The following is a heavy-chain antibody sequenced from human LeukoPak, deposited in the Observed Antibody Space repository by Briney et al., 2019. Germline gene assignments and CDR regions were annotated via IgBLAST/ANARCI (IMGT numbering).Heavy chain of an antibody. Sequence: PSETLSLTWTVSGGSISSCGYYWSWILQHPGKGLEWIGYIYYSGSTYYNPSLKSRVTISVDTSKNQFSLKLSSVTAADTAVYYCARDRALRAAWFDPWGQGTLVTVSS. CDR2: IYYSGST. CDR1: GGSISSCGYY. J-gene: IGHJ5*02. V-gene: IGHV4-31*02. CDR3: ARDRALRAAWFDP. D-gene: IGHD4-17*01.